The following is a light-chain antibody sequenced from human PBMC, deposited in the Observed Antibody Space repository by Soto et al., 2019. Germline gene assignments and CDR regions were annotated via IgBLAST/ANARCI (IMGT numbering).Light chain of an antibody. CDR2: DAS. CDR1: QSVNNY. J-gene: IGKJ1*01. Sequence: EIVLTQSPGTLSLSPGERATLSCRASQSVNNYLAWYQQKPGQAPRLLIYDASKRATGIPARFSASGSGTDFTLTISSLESEDFAVYYCHQRSSWPRTFGQGTKVDIK. CDR3: HQRSSWPRT. V-gene: IGKV3-11*01.